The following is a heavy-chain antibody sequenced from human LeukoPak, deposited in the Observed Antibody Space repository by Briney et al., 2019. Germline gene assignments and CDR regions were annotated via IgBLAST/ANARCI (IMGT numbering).Heavy chain of an antibody. CDR2: IYTSGST. Sequence: SETLSLTCTGSGGSISSYYWSWLRQPAGKGLEWIGRIYTSGSTNYNPSLKSRVTMSVDTSKNQFSLKLSSVTAADTAVYYCARESITMIGTVDYWGQGTLVTASS. V-gene: IGHV4-4*07. CDR1: GGSISSYY. J-gene: IGHJ4*02. CDR3: ARESITMIGTVDY. D-gene: IGHD3-22*01.